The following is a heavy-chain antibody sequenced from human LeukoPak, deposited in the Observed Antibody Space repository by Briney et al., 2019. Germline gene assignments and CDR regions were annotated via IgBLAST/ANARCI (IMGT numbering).Heavy chain of an antibody. CDR1: GGTFSSYA. Sequence: SVKVSCKASGGTFSSYAISWVRQAPGQGLEWMGGIIPIFGTANYAQKFQGRVTITTGESTSTAYMELSSLRSEDTAVYYCARDFPYCSSTSCYVDWGQGTLVTVSS. CDR3: ARDFPYCSSTSCYVD. V-gene: IGHV1-69*05. J-gene: IGHJ4*02. D-gene: IGHD2-2*01. CDR2: IIPIFGTA.